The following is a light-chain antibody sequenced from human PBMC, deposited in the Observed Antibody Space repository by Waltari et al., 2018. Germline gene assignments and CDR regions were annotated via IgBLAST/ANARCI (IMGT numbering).Light chain of an antibody. CDR1: QSVSSDY. Sequence: EIVFTHSPGPLSLSPGETATLSCRASQSVSSDYLGWYQQKPGQAPMLLISAASSRATGIPDRFSGSGSGTHFTLTIGRLEPEDVALYYCQQYSSSPYTFGQGTKVEI. J-gene: IGKJ2*01. CDR2: AAS. V-gene: IGKV3-20*01. CDR3: QQYSSSPYT.